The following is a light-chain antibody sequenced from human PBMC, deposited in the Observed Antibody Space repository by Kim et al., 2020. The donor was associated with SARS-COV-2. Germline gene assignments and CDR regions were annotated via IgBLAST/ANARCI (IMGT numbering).Light chain of an antibody. Sequence: ELTQDPAVSVALGQTVRITCQGDSLRSYYASWYQQKPGQAPVLVIYGKNNRPSGIPDRFSGSSSGNTASLTITGAQAEDEADYYCNSRDSSGNRLKVLGG. J-gene: IGLJ3*02. CDR2: GKN. V-gene: IGLV3-19*01. CDR1: SLRSYY. CDR3: NSRDSSGNRLKV.